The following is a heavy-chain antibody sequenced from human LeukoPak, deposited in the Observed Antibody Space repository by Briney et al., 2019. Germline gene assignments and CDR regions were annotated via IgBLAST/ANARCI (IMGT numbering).Heavy chain of an antibody. CDR2: IRYDGSNK. J-gene: IGHJ4*02. CDR1: GFTFSSYG. V-gene: IGHV3-30*02. D-gene: IGHD3-3*01. CDR3: AKDSYDFWSGYPRGLNY. Sequence: PGGSLRLSCAASGFTFSSYGMHWVRQAPGKGLEWVAFIRYDGSNKYYADSVKGRFTISRDNSKNTLYLQMISLRAEETAVYYCAKDSYDFWSGYPRGLNYWGQGTLVTVSS.